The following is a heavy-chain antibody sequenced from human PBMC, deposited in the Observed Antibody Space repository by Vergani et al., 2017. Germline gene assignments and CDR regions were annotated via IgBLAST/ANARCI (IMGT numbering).Heavy chain of an antibody. CDR3: ARARVGKDWFDP. J-gene: IGHJ5*02. D-gene: IGHD4-23*01. CDR2: INPSGGST. CDR1: GGTFSSYA. Sequence: QVQLVQSGAEVKKPGSSVKVSCKASGGTFSSYAISWVRQAPGQGLEWMGIINPSGGSTSYAQKFQGRVTMTRDTSTSTVYMELSSLRSDDTAVYYCARARVGKDWFDPWGQGTLVTVSS. V-gene: IGHV1-46*01.